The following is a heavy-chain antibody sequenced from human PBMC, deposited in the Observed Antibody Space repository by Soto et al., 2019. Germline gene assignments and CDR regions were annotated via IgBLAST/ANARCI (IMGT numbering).Heavy chain of an antibody. Sequence: HPGGSLRLSCEASGFTFSSYDMHWVRQAPGKGLEWVAVVSYDGSEKYFADSVKGRFTISRDTSKNTLFLQMNSLRAQDTAMYYCAKDGTIDFFDSWGQGTLVTVSS. CDR3: AKDGTIDFFDS. CDR1: GFTFSSYD. D-gene: IGHD1-26*01. J-gene: IGHJ4*02. CDR2: VSYDGSEK. V-gene: IGHV3-30*18.